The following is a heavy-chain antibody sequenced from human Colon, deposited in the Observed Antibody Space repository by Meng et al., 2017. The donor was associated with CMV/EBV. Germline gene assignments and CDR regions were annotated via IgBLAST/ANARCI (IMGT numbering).Heavy chain of an antibody. CDR3: ARGALYSSSWYGTLDY. CDR2: IYYSGST. CDR1: GGSISSSSYY. V-gene: IGHV4-39*07. D-gene: IGHD6-13*01. Sequence: GSLRLSCTVSGGSISSSSYYWGWIRQPPGKGLEWIGSIYYSGSTYYNPSLKSRVTISVDTSKNQFSLKLSSVTAADTAVYYCARGALYSSSWYGTLDYWGQGTLVTVSS. J-gene: IGHJ4*02.